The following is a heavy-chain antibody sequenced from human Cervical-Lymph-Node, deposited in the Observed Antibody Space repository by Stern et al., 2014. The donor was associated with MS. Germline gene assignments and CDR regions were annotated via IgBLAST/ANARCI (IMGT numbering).Heavy chain of an antibody. CDR1: GFTFSSYG. CDR2: IWYDGSNK. CDR3: ARGGIVGAPRGSYYFDY. J-gene: IGHJ4*02. V-gene: IGHV3-33*01. Sequence: VQLVESGGGVVQPGRSLRLSCAASGFTFSSYGMHWVRQAPGKGLAWVAVIWYDGSNKYSADSVKGRFTISRDNSKNTRYLQMNSLRAEDTAVYYCARGGIVGAPRGSYYFDYWGQGTLVTVSS. D-gene: IGHD1-26*01.